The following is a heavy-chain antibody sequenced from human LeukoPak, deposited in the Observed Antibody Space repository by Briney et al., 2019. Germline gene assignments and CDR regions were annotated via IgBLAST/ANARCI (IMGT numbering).Heavy chain of an antibody. J-gene: IGHJ4*02. CDR2: IYYSGST. CDR3: ARAETLRYFDWLNY. Sequence: PSETLSLTCTVSGGSISSYYWSWIRQPPGKGLEWIGYIYYSGSTSYNPSLKSRVTISVDTSKNQFSLKLSSVTAADTAVYYCARAETLRYFDWLNYWGQGTLVTVSS. V-gene: IGHV4-59*01. CDR1: GGSISSYY. D-gene: IGHD3-9*01.